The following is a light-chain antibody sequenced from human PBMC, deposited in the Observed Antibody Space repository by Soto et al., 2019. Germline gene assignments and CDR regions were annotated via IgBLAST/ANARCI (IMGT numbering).Light chain of an antibody. CDR3: QQYYDTPWT. CDR1: QSVLYNSNNKNY. CDR2: WAS. J-gene: IGKJ1*01. Sequence: DIVMTQSPDSLAVSLGERATINCKSSQSVLYNSNNKNYLAWYQQKPGQPPNLLIYWASTRQSGVPDRFSGSGSGTDFTLTISSLQAEDVAVYYCQQYYDTPWTFGQGTKVEF. V-gene: IGKV4-1*01.